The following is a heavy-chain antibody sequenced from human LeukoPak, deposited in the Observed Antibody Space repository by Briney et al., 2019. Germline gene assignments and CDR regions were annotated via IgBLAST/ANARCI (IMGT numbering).Heavy chain of an antibody. CDR1: GFTFSSYA. Sequence: GGSLRLSCAASGFTFSSYAMHWVRQAPGKGLEWVAVISYDGSNKYYADSVKGRFTISRDNSKNTLYLQMNSLRAEDTAVYYCARMYYYGSGSLFDYWGQGTLVTVSS. D-gene: IGHD3-10*01. CDR3: ARMYYYGSGSLFDY. V-gene: IGHV3-30*14. CDR2: ISYDGSNK. J-gene: IGHJ4*02.